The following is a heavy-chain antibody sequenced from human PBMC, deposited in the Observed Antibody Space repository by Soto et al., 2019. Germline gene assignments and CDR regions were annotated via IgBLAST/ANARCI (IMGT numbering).Heavy chain of an antibody. CDR3: AKERGYNYGYDAMDV. J-gene: IGHJ6*02. CDR1: GFTFSSYA. Sequence: EVQLLESGGGLVQPGGSLRLSCAASGFTFSSYAMSWVRQAPGKGLEWVSGISGSGGSTYYADFVKGRFTISRDNSKNTLYLQTTSLRAEDTAVYYCAKERGYNYGYDAMDVWGQGTTVTVSS. D-gene: IGHD5-18*01. CDR2: ISGSGGST. V-gene: IGHV3-23*01.